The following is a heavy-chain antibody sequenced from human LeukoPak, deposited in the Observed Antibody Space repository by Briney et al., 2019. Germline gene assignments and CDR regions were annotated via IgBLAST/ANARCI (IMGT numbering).Heavy chain of an antibody. CDR1: GFTFDDYG. J-gene: IGHJ4*02. CDR2: IIWNGGST. V-gene: IGHV3-20*04. CDR3: ARYIGLLWFGELFG. Sequence: GGSLRLSCAASGFTFDDYGMSWVRQAPGKGLEWVSGIIWNGGSTGYADSVKGRFTISRDNAKNSLYMQMNSMRADDTAGYYCARYIGLLWFGELFGWGQGTLVSVSS. D-gene: IGHD3-10*01.